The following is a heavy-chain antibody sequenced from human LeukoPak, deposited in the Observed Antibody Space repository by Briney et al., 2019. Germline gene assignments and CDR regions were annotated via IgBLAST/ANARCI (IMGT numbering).Heavy chain of an antibody. D-gene: IGHD2-21*01. Sequence: GGSLRLSCAASGFTFSNFWMTWVRQAPGKGLEWVACIMEDGSVQKYVDSVRGRFTISRDNARNSLYLQMNSLRVEDTAVYYCAKDRVGGALEFWGQGTLATVSS. V-gene: IGHV3-7*04. CDR1: GFTFSNFW. CDR2: IMEDGSVQ. J-gene: IGHJ4*02. CDR3: AKDRVGGALEF.